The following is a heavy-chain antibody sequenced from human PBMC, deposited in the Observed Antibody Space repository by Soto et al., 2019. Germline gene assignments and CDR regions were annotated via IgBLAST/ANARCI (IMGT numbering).Heavy chain of an antibody. V-gene: IGHV4-59*01. J-gene: IGHJ4*02. CDR3: ARGPSNWQYFDY. CDR1: GGSIRGYY. CDR2: FHYSGIS. Sequence: PXETLSLTCTVSGGSIRGYYWSWIRQPPGKGLEWIGYFHYSGISNYNSSLKSRVTMSLDTSKNQFSLKLSSVSAADTAIYHCARGPSNWQYFDYWGQGALCTVSS. D-gene: IGHD4-4*01.